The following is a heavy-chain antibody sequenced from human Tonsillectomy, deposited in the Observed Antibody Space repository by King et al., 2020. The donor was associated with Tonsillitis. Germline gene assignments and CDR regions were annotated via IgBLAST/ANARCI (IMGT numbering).Heavy chain of an antibody. CDR3: AKEEQQLENWFAP. Sequence: VQLVESGGGLVQPGGSLRLSCAASGFTFRSYVMSWVRQAPGKGLEWVSSITRGGSTYYADSVKGRFTTSRDNSKNTLDLQMNSLRDEDTAVYYCAKEEQQLENWFAPWGQGTLVTVSS. CDR2: ITRGGST. D-gene: IGHD6-13*01. V-gene: IGHV3-23*04. CDR1: GFTFRSYV. J-gene: IGHJ5*02.